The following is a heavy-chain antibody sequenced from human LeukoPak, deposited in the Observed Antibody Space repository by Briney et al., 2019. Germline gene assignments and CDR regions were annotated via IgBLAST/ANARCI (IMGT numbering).Heavy chain of an antibody. CDR2: IYYSGST. V-gene: IGHV4-59*01. CDR1: GGSISSYY. J-gene: IGHJ4*02. Sequence: SETLSHTCTVSGGSISSYYWSWIRQPPGKGLEWIGYIYYSGSTNYNPSLKSRVTISVDTSKNQFSLKLSSVTAADTAVYYCARYYGGNSGFNYWGQGTLVTVSS. D-gene: IGHD4-23*01. CDR3: ARYYGGNSGFNY.